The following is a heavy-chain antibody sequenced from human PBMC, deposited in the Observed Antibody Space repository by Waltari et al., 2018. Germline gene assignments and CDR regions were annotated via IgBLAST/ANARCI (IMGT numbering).Heavy chain of an antibody. CDR3: ARDVAGYYYFDL. CDR1: GFIVSNYY. J-gene: IGHJ2*01. Sequence: EVQLVESGGGLIQPGGSLRLSCAASGFIVSNYYMSWVRQAPGKGLEWVSVIKSGGDTHYADSVKGRFTISRDNSKNTIYLQLNTLRAEDTALYYCARDVAGYYYFDLWGRGTLVTV. V-gene: IGHV3-53*01. CDR2: IKSGGDT.